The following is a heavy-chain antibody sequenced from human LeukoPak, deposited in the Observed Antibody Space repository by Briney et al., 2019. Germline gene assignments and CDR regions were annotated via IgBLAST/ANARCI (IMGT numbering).Heavy chain of an antibody. CDR3: ARDVNYAFDY. J-gene: IGHJ4*02. D-gene: IGHD3-16*01. CDR1: GYSFRRNG. Sequence: GASVKVSCKSSGYSFRRNGISWVRPAPGQGLEWMAWISANSGNTNYAQNFQGRVTLTTDTSTSTAYMELRSLRSDDTAVYYCARDVNYAFDYWGQGTLVTVSS. CDR2: ISANSGNT. V-gene: IGHV1-18*01.